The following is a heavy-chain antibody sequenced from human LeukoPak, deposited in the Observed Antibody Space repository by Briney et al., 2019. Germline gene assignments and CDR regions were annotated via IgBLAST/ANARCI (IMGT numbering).Heavy chain of an antibody. CDR2: INWNGDNT. CDR1: GFTFDDYG. Sequence: GGSLRLSCAASGFTFDDYGMTWVCHVPGKGLEWGSGINWNGDNTAYADSVKGRFTISRDNAKNSLYLQMNSLRGEDTALYYCARDHDSSGYYYGTGRFDYWGQGTLVTVSS. CDR3: ARDHDSSGYYYGTGRFDY. V-gene: IGHV3-20*04. J-gene: IGHJ4*02. D-gene: IGHD3-22*01.